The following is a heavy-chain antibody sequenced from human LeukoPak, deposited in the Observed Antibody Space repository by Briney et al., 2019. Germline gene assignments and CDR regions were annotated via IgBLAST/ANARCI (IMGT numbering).Heavy chain of an antibody. V-gene: IGHV3-30*02. Sequence: GGSLRLSCAASGVTFSHYGMLWVRQAPGKGLEWVAFIRYDGSNKYYVDAVRGRFTISRDNSKDTLYLQMNSLRAEDTAVYYCAKEIDTSGYSPFDYWGQGTLVTVSS. CDR3: AKEIDTSGYSPFDY. CDR1: GVTFSHYG. CDR2: IRYDGSNK. J-gene: IGHJ4*02. D-gene: IGHD3-22*01.